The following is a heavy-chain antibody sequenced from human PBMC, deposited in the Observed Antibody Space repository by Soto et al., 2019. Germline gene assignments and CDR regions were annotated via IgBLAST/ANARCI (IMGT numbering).Heavy chain of an antibody. Sequence: HVQLLQSGGELKKPGASVKVSCNTSGFTFNTYFISWVRQAPGQGLEWMGWISPYNGNTKYGEKFQGRVTMTTDTITRTAYMELRNLRIDDTAVYYCARYTSNSFDDWGQGTLVTVSS. J-gene: IGHJ4*02. CDR2: ISPYNGNT. CDR3: ARYTSNSFDD. V-gene: IGHV1-18*01. CDR1: GFTFNTYF. D-gene: IGHD2-2*01.